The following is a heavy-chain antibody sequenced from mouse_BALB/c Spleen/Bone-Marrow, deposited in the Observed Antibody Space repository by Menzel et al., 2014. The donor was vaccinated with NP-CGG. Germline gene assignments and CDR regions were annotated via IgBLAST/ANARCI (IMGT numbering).Heavy chain of an antibody. D-gene: IGHD2-4*01. CDR3: ARHNYDETWFAY. J-gene: IGHJ3*01. CDR2: ISNGGGST. V-gene: IGHV5-12*02. CDR1: GFTFSDYY. Sequence: EVKVEESGGGLVQPGGSLKLSCATSGFTFSDYYMYWVRPTPEKRLEWVAYISNGGGSTYYPDTVKGRFTISRDNAKNTLYLQMSRLKSEDTAMYYCARHNYDETWFAYWGQGTLVTVSA.